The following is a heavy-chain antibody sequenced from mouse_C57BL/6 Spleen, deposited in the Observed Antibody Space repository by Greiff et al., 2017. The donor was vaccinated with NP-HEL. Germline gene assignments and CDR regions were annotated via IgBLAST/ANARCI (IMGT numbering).Heavy chain of an antibody. D-gene: IGHD2-2*01. V-gene: IGHV1-15*01. CDR3: TKWGLRGFDY. CDR2: IDPETGGT. CDR1: GYTFTDYE. Sequence: QVQLQQSGAELVRPGASVTLSCKASGYTFTDYEMHWVKQTPVHGLEWIGAIDPETGGTAYNQKFKGKAILTADKSSSTAYMELRSLTSEDSTGYYCTKWGLRGFDYWGQGTTLTVSS. J-gene: IGHJ2*01.